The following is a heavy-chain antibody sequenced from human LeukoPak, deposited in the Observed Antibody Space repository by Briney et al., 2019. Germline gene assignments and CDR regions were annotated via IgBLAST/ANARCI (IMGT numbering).Heavy chain of an antibody. CDR2: IIPIVGVT. CDR1: GGTFSIYA. Sequence: SVKVSCKASGGTFSIYAVNWLRQTPGQGLEWMGRIIPIVGVTDYRQTFQGRVSLTADKSKGTAYMELSSLRSDDTAVYYCARDSDGYSALKTDPWGQGTLVTVSS. V-gene: IGHV1-69*04. CDR3: ARDSDGYSALKTDP. J-gene: IGHJ5*02. D-gene: IGHD5-18*01.